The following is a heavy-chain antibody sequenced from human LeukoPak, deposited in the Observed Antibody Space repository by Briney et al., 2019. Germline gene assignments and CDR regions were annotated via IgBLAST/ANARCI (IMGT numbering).Heavy chain of an antibody. Sequence: SQTLSLTCAISGDSVSSNSVTWNWIRQSPSRGLEWLGRTYYRSKWYNDYAVSVKSRITINPDTSKNQFSLQLNSVTPEDTAVYYCAREKLGDPNRGFDPWGQGTLVTVSS. CDR1: GDSVSSNSVT. V-gene: IGHV6-1*01. CDR2: TYYRSKWYN. J-gene: IGHJ5*02. CDR3: AREKLGDPNRGFDP. D-gene: IGHD6-6*01.